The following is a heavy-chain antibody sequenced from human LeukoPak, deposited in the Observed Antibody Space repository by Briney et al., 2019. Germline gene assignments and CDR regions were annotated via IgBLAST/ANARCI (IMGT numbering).Heavy chain of an antibody. CDR3: ARETIYGSGSYYNSRFDY. CDR2: ISYGGSNK. J-gene: IGHJ4*02. V-gene: IGHV3-30*04. CDR1: GFTFSSYA. Sequence: GRSLRLSCAASGFTFSSYAMHWVRQAPGKGLEWVAVISYGGSNKYYADSVKGRFTISRDNSKNTLYLQMNSLRAEDTAVYYCARETIYGSGSYYNSRFDYWGQGTLVTVSS. D-gene: IGHD3-10*01.